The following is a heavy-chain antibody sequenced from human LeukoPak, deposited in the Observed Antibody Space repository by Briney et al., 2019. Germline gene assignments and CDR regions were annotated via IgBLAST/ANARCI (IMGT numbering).Heavy chain of an antibody. J-gene: IGHJ4*02. CDR2: ILGSASFT. CDR1: GFTFGSYG. D-gene: IGHD6-19*01. V-gene: IGHV3-21*01. CDR3: ARAPLSRIAVAGTGY. Sequence: SGGSLRLSCATSGFTFGSYGMGWVRQAPGKGLEWVSVILGSASFTYYGDSVMGRFTISRDNAKNSLYLQMNSLRAEDTAVYYCARAPLSRIAVAGTGYWGQGTLVTVSS.